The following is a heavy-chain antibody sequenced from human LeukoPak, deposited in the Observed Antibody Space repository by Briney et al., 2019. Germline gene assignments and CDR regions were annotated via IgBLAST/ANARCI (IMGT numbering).Heavy chain of an antibody. J-gene: IGHJ6*02. CDR1: GYSFTSYW. V-gene: IGHV5-51*01. Sequence: GESLKISCKGSGYSFTSYWIGWVRPMPGKGLEWMGIIYPGDSDTRYSPSFQGQVTISADKSISTAYLQWSSLKASDTAMYYCARQGAVAGNYYYYYGMDVWGQGTTVTVSS. CDR2: IYPGDSDT. CDR3: ARQGAVAGNYYYYYGMDV. D-gene: IGHD6-19*01.